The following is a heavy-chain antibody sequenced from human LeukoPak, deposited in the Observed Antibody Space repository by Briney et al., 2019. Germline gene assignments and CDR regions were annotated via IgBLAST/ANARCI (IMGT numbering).Heavy chain of an antibody. CDR2: ISYDGSNK. Sequence: GGSLRLSCAASGFTVSSNYMSWVRQAPGKGLEWVAVISYDGSNKYYADSVKGRFTISRDNSKNTLYLQMNSLRAEDTAVYYCARDHSSSFIFDYWAREPWSPSPQ. D-gene: IGHD6-13*01. V-gene: IGHV3-30-3*01. CDR3: ARDHSSSFIFDY. J-gene: IGHJ4*02. CDR1: GFTVSSNY.